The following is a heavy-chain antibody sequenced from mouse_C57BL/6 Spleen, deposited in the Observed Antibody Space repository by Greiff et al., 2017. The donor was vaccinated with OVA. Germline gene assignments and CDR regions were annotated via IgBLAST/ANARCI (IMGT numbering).Heavy chain of an antibody. Sequence: EVQLQQSGPELVKPGASVKISCKASGYTFTDYYMNWVKQSHGKSLEWIGDINPNNGGTSYNQKFKGKATLTVDKSSSTAYMELRSLTSEGSAVYYCARGNDYDDGYAMDYWGQGTSVTVSS. CDR2: INPNNGGT. CDR3: ARGNDYDDGYAMDY. V-gene: IGHV1-26*01. CDR1: GYTFTDYY. J-gene: IGHJ4*01. D-gene: IGHD2-4*01.